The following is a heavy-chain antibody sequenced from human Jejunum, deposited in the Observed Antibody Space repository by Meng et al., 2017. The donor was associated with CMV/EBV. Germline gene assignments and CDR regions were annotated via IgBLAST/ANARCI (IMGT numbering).Heavy chain of an antibody. D-gene: IGHD3-9*01. CDR1: NAW. Sequence: NAWMSWVRQAPGKGLEWVGRITSKTDGGRTDYAAPVTGRFTISRDDSKNMLYLQMESLKTEDTAVYYCTSGYPHFDWLKSQSDYWGQGTLVTVSS. CDR3: TSGYPHFDWLKSQSDY. J-gene: IGHJ4*02. V-gene: IGHV3-15*01. CDR2: ITSKTDGGRT.